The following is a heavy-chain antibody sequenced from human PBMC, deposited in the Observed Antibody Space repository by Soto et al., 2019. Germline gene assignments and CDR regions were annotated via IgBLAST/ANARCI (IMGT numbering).Heavy chain of an antibody. J-gene: IGHJ6*02. V-gene: IGHV1-3*01. D-gene: IGHD3-3*01. CDR3: ALRFGTA. CDR1: GYTFTSYG. CDR2: INAGNGNT. Sequence: ASVKISCKASGYTFTSYGIHWVRQAPGQRLEWMGWINAGNGNTKYSEKFQGRVTITRDTSASTAYLELSSVTAADTAVYYCALRFGTAWGQGTTVTVSS.